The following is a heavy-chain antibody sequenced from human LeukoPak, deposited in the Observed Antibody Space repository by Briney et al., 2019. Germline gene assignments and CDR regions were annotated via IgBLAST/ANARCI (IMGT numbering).Heavy chain of an antibody. Sequence: SVTVSCKASGGTFSSYAISWVRQAPGQGREWMGRIIPILGIANYAQKFQGRVTITADKSTSTAYMELSSLRSEDTAVYYCARGSGWENYFDYWGQGTLVTVSS. CDR2: IIPILGIA. J-gene: IGHJ4*02. CDR1: GGTFSSYA. D-gene: IGHD6-19*01. V-gene: IGHV1-69*04. CDR3: ARGSGWENYFDY.